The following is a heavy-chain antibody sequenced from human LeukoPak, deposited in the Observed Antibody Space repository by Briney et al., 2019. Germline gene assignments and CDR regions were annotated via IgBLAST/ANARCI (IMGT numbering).Heavy chain of an antibody. CDR1: GFTFSSYA. V-gene: IGHV3-30*01. J-gene: IGHJ3*02. Sequence: GESLRLSCAASGFTFSSYAMHWVRQAPGKGLEWVAVTSYDGSNKYYADSVKGRFTISRDNSKNTLYLQMNSLRAEDTAVYYCASSGYYYDSSGNAFDIWGQGTMVTVSS. CDR2: TSYDGSNK. CDR3: ASSGYYYDSSGNAFDI. D-gene: IGHD3-22*01.